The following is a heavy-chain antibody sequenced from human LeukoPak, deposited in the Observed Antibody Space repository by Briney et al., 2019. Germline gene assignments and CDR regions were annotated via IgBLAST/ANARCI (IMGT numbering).Heavy chain of an antibody. Sequence: SETLSLTCAVSGYSISSGYCWGWIRQPPGKGLEWIGSIYHSGSTYYNPSLKSRVTISVDTSKNQFSLKLSSVTAADTAVYYCPSGYDFWSGYAGFGFDYWGQGTLVTVSS. CDR1: GYSISSGYC. D-gene: IGHD3-3*01. CDR3: PSGYDFWSGYAGFGFDY. CDR2: IYHSGST. J-gene: IGHJ4*02. V-gene: IGHV4-38-2*01.